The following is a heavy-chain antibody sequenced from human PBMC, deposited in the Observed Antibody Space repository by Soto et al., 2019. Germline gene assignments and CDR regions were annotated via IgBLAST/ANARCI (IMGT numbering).Heavy chain of an antibody. Sequence: XSVKVSCTAFGYSLSGYYMHWGRRAPGQGLEWMGWINPNSGGTNYAQKFQGRVTMTRDTSISTAYMELSRLRSDDTAVYYCARGYCSSTSCYVFDHRGQGTLVTAS. V-gene: IGHV1-2*02. CDR2: INPNSGGT. J-gene: IGHJ4*02. D-gene: IGHD2-2*01. CDR1: GYSLSGYY. CDR3: ARGYCSSTSCYVFDH.